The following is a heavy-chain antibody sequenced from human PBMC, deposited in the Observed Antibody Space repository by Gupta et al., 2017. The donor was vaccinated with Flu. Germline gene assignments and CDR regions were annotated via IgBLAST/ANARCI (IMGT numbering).Heavy chain of an antibody. Sequence: FISYAMIWVRQAPGKGLGWVSTFGGGRGKTYDADAVKGRFTIYRDESKNTLYLQMNSLRAEDTALYYCVKDPFALSGTTGYWGQGTLVTVSS. CDR2: FGGGRGKT. J-gene: IGHJ4*02. CDR1: FISYA. D-gene: IGHD1-1*01. CDR3: VKDPFALSGTTGY. V-gene: IGHV3-23*01.